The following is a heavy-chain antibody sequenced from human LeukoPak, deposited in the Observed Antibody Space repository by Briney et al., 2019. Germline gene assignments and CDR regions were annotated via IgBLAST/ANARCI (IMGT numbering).Heavy chain of an antibody. V-gene: IGHV3-21*01. CDR3: ASRSGYSSDDGMDV. Sequence: RSGGSLRLPCAASGFTFSSYSMNWVRQAPGKGLEWVSSISSSSRYIYYADSVKGRFTISRDNAKNSLYLQMNSLRAEDTAVYYCASRSGYSSDDGMDVWGKGTTITVSS. CDR2: ISSSSRYI. J-gene: IGHJ6*04. CDR1: GFTFSSYS. D-gene: IGHD6-19*01.